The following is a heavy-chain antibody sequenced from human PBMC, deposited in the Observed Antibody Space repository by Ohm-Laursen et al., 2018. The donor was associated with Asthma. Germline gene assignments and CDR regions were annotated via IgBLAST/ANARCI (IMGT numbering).Heavy chain of an antibody. CDR2: IYYSGST. CDR3: AREEGHGDYGYYYGMDV. J-gene: IGHJ6*02. CDR1: GGSISSYY. Sequence: SDTLSLTCTVSGGSISSYYWSWIRQPPGKGLEWIGYIYYSGSTNYNPSLKSRVTISVDTSKNQFSLKLSSVTAADTAVYYCAREEGHGDYGYYYGMDVWGQGTTVTVSS. V-gene: IGHV4-59*01. D-gene: IGHD4-17*01.